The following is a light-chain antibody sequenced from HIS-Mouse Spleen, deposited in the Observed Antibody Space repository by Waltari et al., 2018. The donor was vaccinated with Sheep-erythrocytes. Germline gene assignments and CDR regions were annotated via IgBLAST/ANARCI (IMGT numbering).Light chain of an antibody. CDR2: DVS. V-gene: IGLV2-11*01. CDR1: SSDVGGYNY. J-gene: IGLJ1*01. Sequence: QSALTQPRSVSGSPGQSVTISCTGTSSDVGGYNYVSWYQQHPGKAPKPMIYDVSKRPSGVPDRFSGSNSGNTASLTISGLQAEDEADYYCCSYAGSYTFVFGTGTKVTVL. CDR3: CSYAGSYTFV.